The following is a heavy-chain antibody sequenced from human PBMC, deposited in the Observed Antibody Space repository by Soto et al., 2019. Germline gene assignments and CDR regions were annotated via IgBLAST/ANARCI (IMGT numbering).Heavy chain of an antibody. CDR1: SGSITSEQR. CDR3: ARSFGWYAIDH. D-gene: IGHD6-19*01. CDR2: IHHSGST. V-gene: IGHV4-4*02. J-gene: IGHJ4*02. Sequence: QMQLQESGPGLVKPSETLSLICTVSSGSITSEQRWSWVRQPAGKGLEWIGEIHHSGSTNENPSLRSRVTMSVDKSKNQFSLKLNSVTAADTAVYFCARSFGWYAIDHWGQGTLVIVSS.